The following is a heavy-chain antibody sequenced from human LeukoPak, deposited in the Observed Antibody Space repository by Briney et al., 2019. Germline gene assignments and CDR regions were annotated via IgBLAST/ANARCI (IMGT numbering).Heavy chain of an antibody. CDR1: GLTFSNNA. Sequence: PGGSLRLSCAASGLTFSNNAMTWVRQAPGKGLEWVSGISGSGGDTYYADSVQGRFAISRDNSRTTLYPQMNSLRAEDTAIYYCASGFDSVVMGLYNWLDSWGQGTLVTVSS. V-gene: IGHV3-23*01. CDR3: ASGFDSVVMGLYNWLDS. D-gene: IGHD2-21*01. CDR2: ISGSGGDT. J-gene: IGHJ5*01.